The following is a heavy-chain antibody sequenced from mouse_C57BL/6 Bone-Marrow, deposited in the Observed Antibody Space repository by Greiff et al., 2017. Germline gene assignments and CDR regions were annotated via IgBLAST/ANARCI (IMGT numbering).Heavy chain of an antibody. D-gene: IGHD2-3*01. CDR3: AVRGDGYRYYFDY. CDR1: GYTFTSYW. J-gene: IGHJ2*01. CDR2: IHPSDSDT. V-gene: IGHV1-74*04. Sequence: VQLQQPGASVKVSCKASGYTFTSYWMHWVKQRPGQVLEWIGRIHPSDSDTNYNQKFKGKATLTVDKSSSTAYIQLSSLTSEDSAVYYGAVRGDGYRYYFDYWGQGTTLTVSS.